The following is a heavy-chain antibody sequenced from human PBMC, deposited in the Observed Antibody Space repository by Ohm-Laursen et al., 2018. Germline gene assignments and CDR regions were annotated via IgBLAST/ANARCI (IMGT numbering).Heavy chain of an antibody. Sequence: SDTLSLTCSVSGGSISYSYWDWIRQPAEKGLGWIGRIYTSGSTNYNPSLKSRVTMSVDTSKNEFSLKLRSVTAADTALYYCAREPRVGNWFDPWGQGTLVTVSS. J-gene: IGHJ5*02. CDR2: IYTSGST. CDR3: AREPRVGNWFDP. V-gene: IGHV4-4*07. CDR1: GGSISYSY.